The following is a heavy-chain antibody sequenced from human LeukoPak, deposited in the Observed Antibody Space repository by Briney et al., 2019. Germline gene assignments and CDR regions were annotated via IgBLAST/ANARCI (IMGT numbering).Heavy chain of an antibody. CDR1: GFTFSSYA. D-gene: IGHD2-2*02. CDR3: AKGGRSSTSCYIDY. V-gene: IGHV3-23*01. Sequence: PGGSLRLSCAASGFTFSSYAMSWVRQAPGKGLEWVSAISGSGGSTYYADSVKGRFTISRDNSKNTLYLQMNSLRAEDTAVYYCAKGGRSSTSCYIDYWGQGTLVTVSS. J-gene: IGHJ4*02. CDR2: ISGSGGST.